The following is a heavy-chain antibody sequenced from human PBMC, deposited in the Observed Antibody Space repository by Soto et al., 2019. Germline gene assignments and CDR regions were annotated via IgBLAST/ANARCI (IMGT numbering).Heavy chain of an antibody. J-gene: IGHJ4*02. CDR2: ISYSGST. CDR3: ATMGTPATGLYFFDY. Sequence: QVQLQESGPGLVKPSQTQSLTCTVSGGSISSGNYYWSWIRQPPGKGLEWIGFISYSGSTYYSTSLKSRVTISVDTSKSQFSLNLSFVTAADTAVYYCATMGTPATGLYFFDYWGQGSLVTVSS. D-gene: IGHD2-15*01. V-gene: IGHV4-30-4*01. CDR1: GGSISSGNYY.